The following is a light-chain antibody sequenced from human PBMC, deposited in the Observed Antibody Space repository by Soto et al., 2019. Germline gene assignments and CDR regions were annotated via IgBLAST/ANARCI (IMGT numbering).Light chain of an antibody. V-gene: IGKV3-15*01. CDR3: QQYDTWPLI. CDR2: GAS. J-gene: IGKJ4*01. Sequence: EIVMTQSPATLSVSPGERATLSCRASQSVSSNLAWYQQKPGQAPRLLIHGASTRATGIPARFSGSGSGTEFTLTISSLQSEDFAVYYCQQYDTWPLIFGGGSKVGVK. CDR1: QSVSSN.